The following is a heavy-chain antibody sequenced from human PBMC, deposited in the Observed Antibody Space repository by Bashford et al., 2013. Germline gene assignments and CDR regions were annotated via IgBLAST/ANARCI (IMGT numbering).Heavy chain of an antibody. V-gene: IGHV3-33*05. D-gene: IGHD3-22*01. CDR2: VSYDGSNN. Sequence: RGSRETLLCSVWIHLQFLWHALGPPGSRQGLEWVALVSYDGSNNKYAESVKGRFTISRDNAKNTLYLQMNSLRAEDTAVYFCARGESNNYYYDSNSYHYYWGQGTLVTVSS. J-gene: IGHJ4*02. CDR3: ARGESNNYYYDSNSYHYY. CDR1: IHLQFLW.